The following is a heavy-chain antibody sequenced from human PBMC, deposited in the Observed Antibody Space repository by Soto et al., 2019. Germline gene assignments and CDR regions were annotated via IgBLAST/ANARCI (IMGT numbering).Heavy chain of an antibody. Sequence: SLRLSCAASGFTFSSYSMNWVRQAPGKGLEWVSSISSSSSYIYYADSVKGRFTISRDNAKNSLYLQMNSLRAEDTAVYYCASTNLLWFGESPFDYWGQGTLVTVSS. CDR3: ASTNLLWFGESPFDY. D-gene: IGHD3-10*01. V-gene: IGHV3-21*01. CDR1: GFTFSSYS. CDR2: ISSSSSYI. J-gene: IGHJ4*02.